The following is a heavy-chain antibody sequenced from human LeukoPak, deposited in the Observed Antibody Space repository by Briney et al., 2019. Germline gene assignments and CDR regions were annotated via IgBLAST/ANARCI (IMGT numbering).Heavy chain of an antibody. CDR1: GYSFTSYW. Sequence: GESLKISCKVSGYSFTSYWIGWVRQMPGKGLEWMGIIYPGDSDTRYSPSFQGQVTISADKSISTAYLQWSSLKASDAAMYYCARHAKAYGSSCDYWGQGTLVTDS. CDR3: ARHAKAYGSSCDY. J-gene: IGHJ4*02. D-gene: IGHD6-13*01. CDR2: IYPGDSDT. V-gene: IGHV5-51*01.